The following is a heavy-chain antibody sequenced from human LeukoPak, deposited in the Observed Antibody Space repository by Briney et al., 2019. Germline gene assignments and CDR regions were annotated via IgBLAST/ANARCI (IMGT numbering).Heavy chain of an antibody. CDR2: IIPIFGTA. D-gene: IGHD4-11*01. Sequence: WASVKVSCKASGHTFTSYYMHWVRQAPGQGLEWMGGIIPIFGTANYAQKFQGRVTITADESTSTAYMELSSLRSEDTAVYYCARATTVTTPKPYYYYYYYMDVWGKGTTVTVSS. CDR1: GHTFTSYY. CDR3: ARATTVTTPKPYYYYYYYMDV. J-gene: IGHJ6*03. V-gene: IGHV1-69*13.